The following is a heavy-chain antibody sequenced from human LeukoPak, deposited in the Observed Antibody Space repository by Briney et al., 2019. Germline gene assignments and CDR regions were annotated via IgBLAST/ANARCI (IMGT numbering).Heavy chain of an antibody. J-gene: IGHJ4*02. D-gene: IGHD5-18*01. CDR2: IYPGDSDT. Sequence: GESLKISCKDSGYSFTSYRIGWVRQMPGKGLEWMGIIYPGDSDTRYSPSFQGQVTISADKSINTAYLQWSSLKASDTAIYYCARRGEAMDPFDYWGQGALVTVSS. CDR3: ARRGEAMDPFDY. V-gene: IGHV5-51*01. CDR1: GYSFTSYR.